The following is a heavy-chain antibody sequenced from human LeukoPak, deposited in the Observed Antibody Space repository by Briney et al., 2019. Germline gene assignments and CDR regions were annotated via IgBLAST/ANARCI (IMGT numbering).Heavy chain of an antibody. V-gene: IGHV4-59*01. CDR3: ARDRGGDSSFDY. Sequence: SETLSLTCTVSGGSISSYYWSWIRQPPGKGLEWIGYIYYSGSTNYNPSLKSRVTISVDTSKNQFSLKLSSVTAADTAVYYCARDRGGDSSFDYWGQGTLVTVSS. CDR1: GGSISSYY. D-gene: IGHD2-21*02. J-gene: IGHJ4*02. CDR2: IYYSGST.